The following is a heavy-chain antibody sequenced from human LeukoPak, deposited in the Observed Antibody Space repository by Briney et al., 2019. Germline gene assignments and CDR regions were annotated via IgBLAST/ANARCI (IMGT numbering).Heavy chain of an antibody. CDR3: AKEGQRYYDSSGYLDI. J-gene: IGHJ3*02. D-gene: IGHD3-22*01. CDR1: RFTFSSYA. V-gene: IGHV3-23*01. Sequence: GGSLRLSCTASRFTFSSYAMSWVRQAPGKGLEWVSSISDTGDSTYYADSVKGRLTISRDNSKNTLYLQMNGLRAEDTAVYYCAKEGQRYYDSSGYLDIWGQGTMVTVSS. CDR2: ISDTGDST.